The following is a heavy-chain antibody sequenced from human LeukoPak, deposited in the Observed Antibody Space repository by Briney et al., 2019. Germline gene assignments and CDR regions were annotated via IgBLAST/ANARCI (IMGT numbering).Heavy chain of an antibody. V-gene: IGHV3-7*03. J-gene: IGHJ4*02. CDR3: AGGRGWPSDY. D-gene: IGHD6-19*01. CDR2: IEQDGSEK. CDR1: GFTFSSYW. Sequence: PGGSLRLSCATSGFTFSSYWMYWVRQAPGKGLEWVANIEQDGSEKNYVDSVKGRFTISRDNAKNSLYLQMSSLRAEDTAVYYCAGGRGWPSDYWGLGTLVTVSS.